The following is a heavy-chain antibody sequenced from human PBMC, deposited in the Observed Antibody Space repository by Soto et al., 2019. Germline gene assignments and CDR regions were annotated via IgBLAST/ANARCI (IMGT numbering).Heavy chain of an antibody. CDR2: ISWNSVKT. CDR3: AKDSAWLILEPSAGFDS. V-gene: IGHV3-9*01. J-gene: IGHJ4*02. Sequence: GGSLRLSCAASGFNFDEYAMHWVRQAPGKGLEWVSGISWNSVKTGYADSVKGRFTVSRNNAKNSLYLQMNSLRGEDTALYYCAKDSAWLILEPSAGFDSWGQGVLVTVSS. D-gene: IGHD2-2*01. CDR1: GFNFDEYA.